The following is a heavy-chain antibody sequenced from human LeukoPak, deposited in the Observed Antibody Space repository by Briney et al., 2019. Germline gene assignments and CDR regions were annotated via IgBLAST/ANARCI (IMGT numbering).Heavy chain of an antibody. CDR3: VRRNYYFDY. Sequence: SETLSLTCTVSGGSISSSSSYWGWIRQPPGKGLEWIGSIYYSGSTYYNPSLKSRVSISVDTSKNQFSLKLSSVTAADTAVYYCVRRNYYFDYWGQGTLVTVSS. CDR2: IYYSGST. J-gene: IGHJ4*02. CDR1: GGSISSSSSY. V-gene: IGHV4-39*01.